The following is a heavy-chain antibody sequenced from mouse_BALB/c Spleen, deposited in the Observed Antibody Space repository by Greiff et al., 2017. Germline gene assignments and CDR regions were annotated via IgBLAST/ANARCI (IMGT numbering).Heavy chain of an antibody. V-gene: IGHV14-3*02. CDR3: ARGDYDGMDY. Sequence: EVQLVESGAELVKPGASVKLSCTASGFNIKDTYMHWVKQRPEQGLEWIGRIDPANGNTKYDPKFQGKATITADTSSNTAYLQLSSLTSEDTAVYYCARGDYDGMDYWGQGTSVTVSS. CDR1: GFNIKDTY. J-gene: IGHJ4*01. CDR2: IDPANGNT.